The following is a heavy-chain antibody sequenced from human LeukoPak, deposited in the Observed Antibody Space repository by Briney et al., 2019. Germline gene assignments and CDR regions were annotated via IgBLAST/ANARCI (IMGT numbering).Heavy chain of an antibody. CDR3: TRNSGWYGLS. D-gene: IGHD6-19*01. CDR1: GFTLSSYE. J-gene: IGHJ1*01. V-gene: IGHV3-23*01. CDR2: IDYDGGSG. Sequence: GGSLRLPCTVSGFTLSSYEMSWIRQAPGKGLEWVSSIDYDGGSGHYADSVKGRFTISRDNSNNTLFLHLNSLRGEDTAVYYCTRNSGWYGLSWGQGTLVTVSS.